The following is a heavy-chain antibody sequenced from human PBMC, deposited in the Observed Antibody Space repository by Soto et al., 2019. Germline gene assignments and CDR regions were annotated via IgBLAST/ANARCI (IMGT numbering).Heavy chain of an antibody. CDR3: ARCSGGSCYSGVRPWFDP. V-gene: IGHV3-23*01. CDR2: ISGSGGST. Sequence: GGSLRLSCAASGFTFSSYAMSWVRQAPGKGLEWVSAISGSGGSTYYADSVKGRFTISRDNSKNTLYLQMNSLRAEDTAVYYCARCSGGSCYSGVRPWFDPWGQGTLVTVSS. CDR1: GFTFSSYA. D-gene: IGHD2-15*01. J-gene: IGHJ5*02.